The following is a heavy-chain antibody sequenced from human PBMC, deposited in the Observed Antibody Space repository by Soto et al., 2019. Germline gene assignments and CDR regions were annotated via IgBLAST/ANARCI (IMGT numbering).Heavy chain of an antibody. Sequence: QVHLVQSGAEVKKPGSSVKVSCTASGCTFGTYIISWVGQGPGQGLEWMGGIIPIFGTTTYAQKFQGRVTITADESSGTAYMDLSSLRSGDTALYYCTVRSLGDVDSWGQGTLVAVSS. V-gene: IGHV1-69*01. CDR2: IIPIFGTT. J-gene: IGHJ4*02. CDR3: TVRSLGDVDS. D-gene: IGHD1-26*01. CDR1: GCTFGTYI.